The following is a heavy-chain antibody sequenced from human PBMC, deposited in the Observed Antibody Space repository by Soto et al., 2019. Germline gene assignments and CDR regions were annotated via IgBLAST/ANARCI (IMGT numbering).Heavy chain of an antibody. Sequence: VQLVQSGAEVEQPGSSVKVSCKVSGGTTSSYTIGWVRQAPGQGLQWMGNIVPMIGKVDYAQTFQDRVTLTADKSTRTAYMELSRLRSEDTAVYFCALRTGNWNPLADWGQGTLVTVSS. CDR2: IVPMIGKV. J-gene: IGHJ4*02. CDR3: ALRTGNWNPLAD. D-gene: IGHD1-1*01. V-gene: IGHV1-69*02. CDR1: GGTTSSYT.